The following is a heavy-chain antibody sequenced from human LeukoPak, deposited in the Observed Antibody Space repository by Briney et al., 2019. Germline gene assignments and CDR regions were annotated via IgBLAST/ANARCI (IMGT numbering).Heavy chain of an antibody. V-gene: IGHV1-2*02. CDR2: INPNSGGT. Sequence: PAASVKVSCKTSGYTFTGYYMHWVRQAPGQGLEWMGWINPNSGGTNYAQKFQGRVTMTRDTSTSTAYMELSSLRSEDTAVYYCARSFILEWLSHDAFDIWGQGTMVTVSS. J-gene: IGHJ3*02. D-gene: IGHD3-3*01. CDR1: GYTFTGYY. CDR3: ARSFILEWLSHDAFDI.